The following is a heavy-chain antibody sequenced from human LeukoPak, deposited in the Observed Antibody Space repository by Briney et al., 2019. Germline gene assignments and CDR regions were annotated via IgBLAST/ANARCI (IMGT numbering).Heavy chain of an antibody. J-gene: IGHJ3*02. Sequence: PSETLSLTCAVYGGSFSRYFWSWIRQPPGKGLEWIGEINHRGSTNYNPSLKSRVTISVDTSKNQFFLKLSSVTAADTAVYYCATLTGGDDAFDIWGQGTMVTVSS. CDR3: ATLTGGDDAFDI. CDR2: INHRGST. V-gene: IGHV4-34*01. CDR1: GGSFSRYF. D-gene: IGHD4-23*01.